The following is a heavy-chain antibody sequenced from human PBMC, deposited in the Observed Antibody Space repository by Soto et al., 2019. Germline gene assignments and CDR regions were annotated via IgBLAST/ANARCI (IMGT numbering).Heavy chain of an antibody. CDR1: GYSFTSYW. J-gene: IGHJ6*03. Sequence: PGESLKISCKGSGYSFTSYWIGLVRQMHGKGLEWMGIIYPGDSDTRYSPSFQGQVTISADKSISTAYLQWSSLKASDTAMYYCARHFTVSPWYYYMDVWGKGTTVTVSS. D-gene: IGHD4-17*01. CDR3: ARHFTVSPWYYYMDV. V-gene: IGHV5-51*01. CDR2: IYPGDSDT.